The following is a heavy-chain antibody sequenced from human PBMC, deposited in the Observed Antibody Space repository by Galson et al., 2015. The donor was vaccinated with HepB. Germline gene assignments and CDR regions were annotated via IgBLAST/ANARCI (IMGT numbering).Heavy chain of an antibody. CDR3: ARGRVAAPHFDL. Sequence: SLRLSCAASGFTLSDYYMSWIRQAPGKGLEWVSYISSTNRYTNYADSVKGRFTISRDNAKTSLYLQMNSLRAEDTAVYYCARGRVAAPHFDLWGRGTLVTVSS. D-gene: IGHD2-15*01. CDR1: GFTLSDYY. J-gene: IGHJ2*01. V-gene: IGHV3-11*06. CDR2: ISSTNRYT.